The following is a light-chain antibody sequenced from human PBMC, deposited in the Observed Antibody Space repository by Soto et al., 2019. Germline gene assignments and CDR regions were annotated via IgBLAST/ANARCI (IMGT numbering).Light chain of an antibody. CDR3: HQYVSSL. V-gene: IGKV3-20*01. CDR1: QSVASSF. J-gene: IGKJ1*01. Sequence: EVVLTQSPGTLSLSPVERATLSCRASQSVASSFLAWYQQKPGQAPRLLIYGASSRATGIPDRFSGSGSGTDFTLTISRLEPEDFAVYYCHQYVSSLFGQGTKVDIK. CDR2: GAS.